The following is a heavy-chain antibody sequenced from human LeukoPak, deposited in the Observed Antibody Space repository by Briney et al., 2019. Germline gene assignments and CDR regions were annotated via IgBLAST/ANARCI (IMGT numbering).Heavy chain of an antibody. CDR1: GGSISGGDYY. CDR2: ISQSGST. D-gene: IGHD6-19*01. CDR3: ARSGSGWSYYFAY. Sequence: PSETLSLTCTVSGGSISGGDYYWTWIRQPPGKGLEWVGYISQSGSTYYNPSLKSRVSISVDTFKNQFSLKLNSVTAADTAVYYCARSGSGWSYYFAYWGQGTLVTVSS. J-gene: IGHJ4*02. V-gene: IGHV4-30-4*01.